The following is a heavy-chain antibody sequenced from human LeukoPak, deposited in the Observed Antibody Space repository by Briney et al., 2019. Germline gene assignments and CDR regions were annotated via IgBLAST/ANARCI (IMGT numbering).Heavy chain of an antibody. CDR1: GYTFTGYY. CDR3: ARAGAAAVPDWYFDL. D-gene: IGHD6-13*01. CDR2: INPNSGGT. Sequence: GASVKVSCKASGYTFTGYYMHWVRQAPGQGLEWMGWINPNSGGTNYAQKFQGRVTMTRDTSISTAYMDLSRLRSDDTAVYYCARAGAAAVPDWYFDLWGRGTLVTVSS. V-gene: IGHV1-2*02. J-gene: IGHJ2*01.